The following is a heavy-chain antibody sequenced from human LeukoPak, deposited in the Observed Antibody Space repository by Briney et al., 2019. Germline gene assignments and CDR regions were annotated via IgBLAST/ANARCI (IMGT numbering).Heavy chain of an antibody. CDR3: ARSSIIAAAGPYYFDY. CDR2: INPNSGGT. J-gene: IGHJ4*02. CDR1: GYTFTGYY. D-gene: IGHD6-13*01. V-gene: IGHV1-2*02. Sequence: ASVKVSCKASGYTFTGYYMHWVRQAPGQGLEWMGWINPNSGGTNYAQKFQGRVTMTRDTSISTAYMELSRLRSDDTAVYCCARSSIIAAAGPYYFDYWGQGTLVTVSS.